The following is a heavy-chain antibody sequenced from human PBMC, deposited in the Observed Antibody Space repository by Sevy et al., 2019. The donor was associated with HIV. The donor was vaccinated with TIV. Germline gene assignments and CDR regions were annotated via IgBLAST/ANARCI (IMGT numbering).Heavy chain of an antibody. J-gene: IGHJ1*01. CDR1: GFTFSAYA. CDR2: ISSSGGST. Sequence: GGSLRLSCAASGFTFSAYAMSWVRQAPGKGLEWVSCISSSGGSTYYADSVKGRFSISRHTSKNTLYLQMNSLRAEDTAVYYCATLRGGLYGSGYFQNWGQGTQVTVSS. D-gene: IGHD3-10*01. V-gene: IGHV3-23*01. CDR3: ATLRGGLYGSGYFQN.